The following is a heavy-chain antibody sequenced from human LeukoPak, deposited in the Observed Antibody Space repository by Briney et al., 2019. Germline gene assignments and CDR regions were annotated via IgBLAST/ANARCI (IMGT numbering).Heavy chain of an antibody. J-gene: IGHJ4*02. V-gene: IGHV4-61*02. CDR3: ARGWLQSSYYFDY. D-gene: IGHD5-24*01. CDR2: IYTSGST. Sequence: PSQTLSLTCTVSGGSISSGSYYWSWIRQPAGKGLEWIGRIYTSGSTNYNPSLKSRVTISVDTSKNQFSLKLSSVTAADTAEYYCARGWLQSSYYFDYWGQGTLVTVSS. CDR1: GGSISSGSYY.